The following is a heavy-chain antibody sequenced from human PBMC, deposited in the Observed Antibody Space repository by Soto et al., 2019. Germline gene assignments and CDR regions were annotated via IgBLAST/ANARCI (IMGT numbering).Heavy chain of an antibody. CDR3: PHRPIVATTDYFDY. J-gene: IGHJ4*02. CDR2: IYWDDDK. Sequence: QITLKESGPTLVKPTQTLTLTCTFSGFSLSTSGVGVGWIRQPPGKALEWLALIYWDDDKRYSPTLKSRPTTXKXPXXNQVVLTMTHMDPVDTATYYCPHRPIVATTDYFDYWGQGTLVTVSS. CDR1: GFSLSTSGVG. V-gene: IGHV2-5*02. D-gene: IGHD5-12*01.